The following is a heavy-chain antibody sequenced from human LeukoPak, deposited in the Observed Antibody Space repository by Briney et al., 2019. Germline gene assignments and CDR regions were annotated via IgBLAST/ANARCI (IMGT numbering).Heavy chain of an antibody. D-gene: IGHD6-19*01. CDR2: INHSGST. Sequence: SETLSLTCAVYGGSFSGYYWSWIRQPPGKGLEWIGEINHSGSTNYNPSLKSRVTISVDTSKNQFSLKLSSVTAADTAVYYCARDGLGSGWYRNWFDPWGQGTLVTVSS. J-gene: IGHJ5*02. CDR1: GGSFSGYY. V-gene: IGHV4-34*01. CDR3: ARDGLGSGWYRNWFDP.